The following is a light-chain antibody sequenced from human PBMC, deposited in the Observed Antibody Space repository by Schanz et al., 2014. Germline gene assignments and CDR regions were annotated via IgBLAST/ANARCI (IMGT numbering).Light chain of an antibody. CDR3: QSYDRSLSAWV. CDR1: RSNIGAGYD. V-gene: IGLV1-40*01. CDR2: GNN. Sequence: QSVLTQPPSVSGAPGQRVTISCTGSRSNIGAGYDVHWYQQVPGTAPKLLIYGNNNRPSGVPDRFSGSKSGTSASLAITGLQAEDEADYYCQSYDRSLSAWVFGGGTKLTVL. J-gene: IGLJ3*02.